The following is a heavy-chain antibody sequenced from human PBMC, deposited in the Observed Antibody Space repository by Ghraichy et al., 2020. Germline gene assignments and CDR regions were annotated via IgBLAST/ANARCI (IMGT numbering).Heavy chain of an antibody. CDR1: GGSMSSYY. CDR2: IFYSGTT. J-gene: IGHJ4*02. Sequence: GSLSLTCTVSGGSMSSYYWSWIRQPPGKGPEWIGSIFYSGTTNYNPSLRSRVTISLDTSKNQFSLKVTSLTAADTAVYYCASHPKSAAIDYWGPGTLVTVSS. CDR3: ASHPKSAAIDY. V-gene: IGHV4-59*01.